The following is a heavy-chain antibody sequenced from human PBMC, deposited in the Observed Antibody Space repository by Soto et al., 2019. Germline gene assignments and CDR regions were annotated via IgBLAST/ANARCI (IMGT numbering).Heavy chain of an antibody. CDR1: GSTFTSYY. D-gene: IGHD1-26*01. J-gene: IGHJ5*02. V-gene: IGHV1-46*03. CDR2: INPSGGST. CDR3: ARDTPLGFWFDT. Sequence: GASLKVSCNTSGSTFTSYYMHCVRHSPGQGLELMGIINPSGGSTSYALKLQGRVTMTRDTSTSTVYMELSSLRSEDTAVYYCARDTPLGFWFDTWGQGTLVTVSS.